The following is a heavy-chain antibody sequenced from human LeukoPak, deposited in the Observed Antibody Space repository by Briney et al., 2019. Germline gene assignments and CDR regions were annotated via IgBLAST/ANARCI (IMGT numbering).Heavy chain of an antibody. CDR3: ARRERRNTDAFDI. CDR1: GYRFTSYW. J-gene: IGHJ3*02. D-gene: IGHD1-26*01. CDR2: IYPGDSDT. Sequence: GESLKISCKGSGYRFTSYWIGWVRQKPGKGLEWMGIIYPGDSDTRYSPSFRGQVTISADKSINTAYLQWSSLKASDTAIYYCARRERRNTDAFDIWGQGTVVTVSS. V-gene: IGHV5-51*01.